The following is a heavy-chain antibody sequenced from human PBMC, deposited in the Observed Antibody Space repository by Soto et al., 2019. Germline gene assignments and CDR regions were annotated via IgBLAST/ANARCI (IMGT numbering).Heavy chain of an antibody. J-gene: IGHJ6*02. CDR2: IYYSGST. CDR3: ARGCGAAPPSYYYGMDV. V-gene: IGHV4-30-4*01. D-gene: IGHD2-15*01. CDR1: GGSISSGDYY. Sequence: SETLSVTCTVSGGSISSGDYYWSWIRQPPGKGLEWIGYIYYSGSTYYNPSLKSRVTISVDTSKNQFSLKLSSVTAADTAVYYCARGCGAAPPSYYYGMDVWGQGTTVTVSS.